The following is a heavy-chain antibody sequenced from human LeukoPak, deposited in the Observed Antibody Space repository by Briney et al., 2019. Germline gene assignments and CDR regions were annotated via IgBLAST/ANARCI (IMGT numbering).Heavy chain of an antibody. Sequence: ASVKVSCKASGYTFTSYAMHWVRQAPGQRLEWMGWINAGNGNTKYSQKFQGRVTITRDTSASTAYMELSSLRSEDTAVYYCATERGGNFYFDYWGQGILVTVSS. D-gene: IGHD4-23*01. J-gene: IGHJ4*02. CDR3: ATERGGNFYFDY. CDR2: INAGNGNT. CDR1: GYTFTSYA. V-gene: IGHV1-3*01.